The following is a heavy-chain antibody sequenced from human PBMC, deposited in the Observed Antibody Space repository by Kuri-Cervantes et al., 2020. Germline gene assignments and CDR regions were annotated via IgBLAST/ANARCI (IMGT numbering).Heavy chain of an antibody. V-gene: IGHV3-64*01. J-gene: IGHJ4*02. Sequence: GGSLRLSCAASGFTFSSYAMHWVRQAPGKGLEYVSSISSNGGSTYYGNSVKDRFTISRDNSKNTLYLQMGSLRAKDMAVYYCARANYFERSAYPTFDYWGQGILVTVSS. CDR2: ISSNGGST. CDR3: ARANYFERSAYPTFDY. D-gene: IGHD3-22*01. CDR1: GFTFSSYA.